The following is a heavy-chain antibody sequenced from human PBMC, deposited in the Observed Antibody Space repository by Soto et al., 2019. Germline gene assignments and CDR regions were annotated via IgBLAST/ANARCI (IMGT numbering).Heavy chain of an antibody. CDR3: AGTTSHQWYYMDV. J-gene: IGHJ6*03. D-gene: IGHD1-7*01. CDR1: GDSVSSNSAA. CDR2: TYYRSRWYN. V-gene: IGHV6-1*01. Sequence: QVQLQESGPGLVKPSQTLSLTCAISGDSVSSNSAAWNWIRLSPSRGLEWLARTYYRSRWYNDYAVSVRSRILVNPDTSKNQFSLQLTSVTPEDTAVYYCAGTTSHQWYYMDVWGKGTTVTVSS.